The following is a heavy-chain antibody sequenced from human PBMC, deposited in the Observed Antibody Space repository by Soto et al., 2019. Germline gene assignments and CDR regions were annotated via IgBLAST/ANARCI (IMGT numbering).Heavy chain of an antibody. J-gene: IGHJ4*02. CDR2: ISSSSGYI. CDR1: GFTFSSYS. CDR3: ASDSGYDLTPFDY. V-gene: IGHV3-21*01. Sequence: GGSLRLSCAASGFTFSSYSMNWVRQAPGKGLEWVSSISSSSGYIYYADSVKGRFTISRDNAKNSLYLQMNSLRAEDTAVYYCASDSGYDLTPFDYWGQGTLVTVSS. D-gene: IGHD5-12*01.